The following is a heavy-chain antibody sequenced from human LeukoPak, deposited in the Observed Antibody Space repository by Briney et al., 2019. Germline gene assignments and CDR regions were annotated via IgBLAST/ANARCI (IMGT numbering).Heavy chain of an antibody. CDR1: GNSIASYW. CDR3: ATISSCYSFDP. Sequence: GAALKISCKGCGNSIASYWNGVVRQLAGEVQVWMRIIYPGESGTRYSRSLQGQVTTSAENTISTAYLQWSSLKASDTAMYYCATISSCYSFDPWGQGTLVTVS. CDR2: IYPGESGT. J-gene: IGHJ5*02. D-gene: IGHD6-6*01. V-gene: IGHV5-51*01.